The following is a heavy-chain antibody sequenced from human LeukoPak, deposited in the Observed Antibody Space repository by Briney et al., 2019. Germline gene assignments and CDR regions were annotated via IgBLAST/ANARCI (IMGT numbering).Heavy chain of an antibody. D-gene: IGHD2-2*01. CDR2: IIPIFGTA. Sequence: LGASVKVSCKASGGTFSSYAISWVRQAPGQGLEWMGGIIPIFGTANYAQKFQGRVTITTDESTSTAYMELSSLRSEDTAVYYCASSPCSSTSCYQFDCWGQGTLVTVSS. CDR1: GGTFSSYA. V-gene: IGHV1-69*05. J-gene: IGHJ4*02. CDR3: ASSPCSSTSCYQFDC.